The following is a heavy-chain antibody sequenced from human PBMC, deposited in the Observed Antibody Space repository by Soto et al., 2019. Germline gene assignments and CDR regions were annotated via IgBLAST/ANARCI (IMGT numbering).Heavy chain of an antibody. Sequence: GESLKISCKASVYTFTSQWIGWVRQKPGIGLEWMGLIFPGDSDTRYSPSFQGRVTISADKSISTAFLQWSSLEASDTAMYYCARLVDGYPGYWGQGTLVTVSS. D-gene: IGHD5-12*01. CDR3: ARLVDGYPGY. CDR2: IFPGDSDT. J-gene: IGHJ4*02. CDR1: VYTFTSQW. V-gene: IGHV5-51*01.